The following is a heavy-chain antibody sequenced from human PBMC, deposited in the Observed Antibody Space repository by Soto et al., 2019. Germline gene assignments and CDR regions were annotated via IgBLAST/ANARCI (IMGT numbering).Heavy chain of an antibody. CDR3: AKDRGWGGQNY. J-gene: IGHJ4*02. CDR1: GFTFSSYA. CDR2: ISGSGGST. D-gene: IGHD3-16*01. Sequence: EVQLLESGGGLVQPGGSLRLSCAASGFTFSSYAMSWVRQAPGKGLEWVSAISGSGGSTYYADSVKGRFTISRDNAKNTLYLKINSLRAEDTAVYYCAKDRGWGGQNYGGQGTLVTVSS. V-gene: IGHV3-23*01.